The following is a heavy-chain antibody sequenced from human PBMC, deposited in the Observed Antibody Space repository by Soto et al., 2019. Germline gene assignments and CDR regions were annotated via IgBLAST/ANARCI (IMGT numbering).Heavy chain of an antibody. Sequence: ASALVSSWASGFTFISSYMHLVRQAPEQEFEWMGIILPSGGSTSYAQKCQGRVTMTRDTSTRTVYMELSSLRSEDTAVYYCARDRPSDSGSYSVNWFDPWGQGTLVTSPQ. CDR3: ARDRPSDSGSYSVNWFDP. J-gene: IGHJ5*02. V-gene: IGHV1-46*01. CDR2: ILPSGGST. D-gene: IGHD1-26*01. CDR1: GFTFISSY.